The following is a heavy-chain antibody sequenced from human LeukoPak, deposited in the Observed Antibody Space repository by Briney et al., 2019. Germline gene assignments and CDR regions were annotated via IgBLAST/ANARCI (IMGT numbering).Heavy chain of an antibody. CDR1: GGSISSSSYY. CDR3: ARDFGGVDWYFDL. D-gene: IGHD3-16*01. V-gene: IGHV4-39*07. Sequence: SETLSLTCTVSGGSISSSSYYWGWIRQPPGKGLEWIGSIYYSGSTNYNPSLKSRVTISVDTSKNQFSLKLSSVTAADTAVYYCARDFGGVDWYFDLWGRGTLVTVSS. CDR2: IYYSGST. J-gene: IGHJ2*01.